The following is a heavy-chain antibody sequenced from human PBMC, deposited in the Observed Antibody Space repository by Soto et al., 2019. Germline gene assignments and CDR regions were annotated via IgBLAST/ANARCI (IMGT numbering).Heavy chain of an antibody. Sequence: QVQLQESGPGLVKPSETLSLTCNVSGGSISSYYWSWIRKPPGRGLEYIGLVYKSGSTIHSPSLKSRATIPVDTSKNPFSLKLTSVTAADTAVYYCAGGSSLCWECFHHWGQGILITVSS. CDR2: VYKSGST. CDR3: AGGSSLCWECFHH. V-gene: IGHV4-59*01. J-gene: IGHJ1*01. D-gene: IGHD2-2*01. CDR1: GGSISSYY.